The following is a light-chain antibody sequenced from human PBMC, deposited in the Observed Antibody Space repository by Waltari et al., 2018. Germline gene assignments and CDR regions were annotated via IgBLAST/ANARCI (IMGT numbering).Light chain of an antibody. CDR3: SSYTSSATWV. V-gene: IGLV2-14*01. Sequence: QSALTQPASVSGSPGQSIPISCTGTSSDVGGYNYVSWYQHHPGKAPKLIIYEVSKWPSGASNRFSGSKSGNTASLTIPGLQAEDEADYYCSSYTSSATWVFGGGTKLTVL. CDR1: SSDVGGYNY. J-gene: IGLJ3*02. CDR2: EVS.